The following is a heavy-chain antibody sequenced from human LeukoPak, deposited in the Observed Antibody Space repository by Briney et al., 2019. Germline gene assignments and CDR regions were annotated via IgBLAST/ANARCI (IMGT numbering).Heavy chain of an antibody. D-gene: IGHD6-19*01. V-gene: IGHV4-59*01. Sequence: SETLSLTCTVSGGSISSYYWSWIRQPPGKGLEWIGYIYYSGSTNYNPSLKSRVTISVDTSKNQFSLRLSSVTAADTAVYYCARATCRVVGNNWFDPWGQGTLVTVSS. CDR3: ARATCRVVGNNWFDP. CDR1: GGSISSYY. J-gene: IGHJ5*02. CDR2: IYYSGST.